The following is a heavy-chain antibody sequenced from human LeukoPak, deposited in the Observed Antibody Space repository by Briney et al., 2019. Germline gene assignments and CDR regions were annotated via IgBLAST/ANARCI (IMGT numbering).Heavy chain of an antibody. CDR2: ISNSDGYT. CDR1: GFILSSYD. D-gene: IGHD3-3*01. Sequence: PGGSLRLSCAASGFILSSYDMSWLRQARGKGLEWVSTISNSDGYTYYADSVKGPFTISTDKSKNTLYLQMNSLRAEDTAIYYCAKGLGVVIDFLLFDSWGQGTLVTVSS. J-gene: IGHJ4*02. V-gene: IGHV3-23*01. CDR3: AKGLGVVIDFLLFDS.